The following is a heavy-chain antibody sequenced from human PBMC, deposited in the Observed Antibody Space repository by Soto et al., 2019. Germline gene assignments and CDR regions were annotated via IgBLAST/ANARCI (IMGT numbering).Heavy chain of an antibody. D-gene: IGHD3-3*01. CDR2: INPATGAA. Sequence: QLHLVQSGAVVKKPGASVTVSCSASGYPVTAYYMHWVRQAPGRGLEGMGGINPATGAAKYTQTFPGRVPMARDTSTSTVFLELSGLTSEDTAVFSCARGGGVGVAGSAAFDMWGQGTLVTVSS. J-gene: IGHJ3*02. CDR1: GYPVTAYY. CDR3: ARGGGVGVAGSAAFDM. V-gene: IGHV1-2*02.